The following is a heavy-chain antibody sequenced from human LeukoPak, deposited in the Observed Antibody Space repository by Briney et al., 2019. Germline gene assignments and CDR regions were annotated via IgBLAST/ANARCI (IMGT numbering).Heavy chain of an antibody. CDR1: GFTFISYS. Sequence: GGSLRLSCAASGFTFISYSMNWVRQAPGKGLEWVSSISSSSSYIYYADPVKGRFTISRDNAKNSLYLQMNSLRAEDTAVYYCARRGPAPYYYGMDVWGQGTTVTVSS. V-gene: IGHV3-21*01. J-gene: IGHJ6*02. CDR2: ISSSSSYI. CDR3: ARRGPAPYYYGMDV.